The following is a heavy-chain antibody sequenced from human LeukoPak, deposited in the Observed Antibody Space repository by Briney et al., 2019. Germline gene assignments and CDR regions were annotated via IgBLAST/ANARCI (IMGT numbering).Heavy chain of an antibody. Sequence: GGSLRLSCAASGFTFSSYTMNWVRQPPGKGLEWVSNIGTSTTTIYYADSVKGRFTISRDNAKNSLYLQMNSLRADDTAVYYCAWGYGSGSCDHWGQGTLVTVSS. CDR2: IGTSTTTI. D-gene: IGHD3-10*01. CDR1: GFTFSSYT. V-gene: IGHV3-48*01. CDR3: AWGYGSGSCDH. J-gene: IGHJ4*02.